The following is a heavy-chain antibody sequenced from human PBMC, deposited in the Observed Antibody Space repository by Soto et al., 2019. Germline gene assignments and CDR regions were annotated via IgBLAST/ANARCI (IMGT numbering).Heavy chain of an antibody. CDR2: ISAYNGNT. CDR1: GYTFTSYG. Sequence: QVKLVQSGAEVKKPGASVKVSCKASGYTFTSYGISWVRQAPGQGLEWMGWISAYNGNTNYAQKLQGRVTMTTDTSTSTAYMELRSLRSDDTAVYYCSREGPTYYYLGSGYYANWFDPWGQGTLFTVSS. V-gene: IGHV1-18*01. CDR3: SREGPTYYYLGSGYYANWFDP. J-gene: IGHJ5*02. D-gene: IGHD3-3*01.